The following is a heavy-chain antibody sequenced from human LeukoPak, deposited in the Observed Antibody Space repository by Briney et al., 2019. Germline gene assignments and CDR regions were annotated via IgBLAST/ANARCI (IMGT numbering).Heavy chain of an antibody. J-gene: IGHJ4*02. Sequence: GGSLRLSCAASGFAFSSYSMNWVRQAPGKGLEWVSSISSSSSYIYYADSVKGRFTISRDNAKNSPYLQMNSLRAEDTAVYYCARDNDWGYYFDYWGQGTLVTVSS. D-gene: IGHD7-27*01. CDR1: GFAFSSYS. V-gene: IGHV3-21*01. CDR2: ISSSSSYI. CDR3: ARDNDWGYYFDY.